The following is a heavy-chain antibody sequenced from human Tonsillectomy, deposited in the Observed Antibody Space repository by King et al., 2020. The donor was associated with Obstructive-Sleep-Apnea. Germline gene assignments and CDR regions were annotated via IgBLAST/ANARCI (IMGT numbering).Heavy chain of an antibody. Sequence: VQLVQSGGGLVQPGGSLRLSCAASGFTFDSYAMSWVRQAPGKGLEWVSAINSRGTTFYADSVKGRFTISRDNPKYTVDLQVNSLRAEDTAFYYCAKEGGGSGVYWVDSWGQGTLVTVSS. J-gene: IGHJ5*01. CDR1: GFTFDSYA. CDR2: INSRGTT. CDR3: AKEGGGSGVYWVDS. D-gene: IGHD3-10*01. V-gene: IGHV3-23*04.